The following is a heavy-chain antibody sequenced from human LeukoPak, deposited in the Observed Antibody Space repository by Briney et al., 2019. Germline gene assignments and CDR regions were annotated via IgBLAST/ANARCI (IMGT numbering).Heavy chain of an antibody. D-gene: IGHD3-10*01. J-gene: IGHJ4*02. V-gene: IGHV1-2*06. CDR3: ARGYYGSGSYDY. CDR1: GYTFTGCY. Sequence: ASVKVSCKASGYTFTGCYMHWVRQAPGQGLEWMGRINPNSGGTNYAQKFQGRVTMTRDTSISTAYMELSRLRSDDTAVYYCARGYYGSGSYDYWGQGTLVTVSS. CDR2: INPNSGGT.